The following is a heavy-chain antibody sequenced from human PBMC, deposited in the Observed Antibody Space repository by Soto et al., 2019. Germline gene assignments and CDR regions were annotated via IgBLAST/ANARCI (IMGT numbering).Heavy chain of an antibody. CDR1: GGSVSSGSYY. D-gene: IGHD3-22*01. Sequence: SETLSLTCTVSGGSVSSGSYYWSWIRQPPGKGLEWIGYIYYSGSTNYNPSLKSRVTISVDTSRNQFSLKLSSVTAADTAVYYCARWGYYYDSSGYYAGEVAFDIWGQGTMVTVSS. V-gene: IGHV4-61*01. CDR2: IYYSGST. CDR3: ARWGYYYDSSGYYAGEVAFDI. J-gene: IGHJ3*02.